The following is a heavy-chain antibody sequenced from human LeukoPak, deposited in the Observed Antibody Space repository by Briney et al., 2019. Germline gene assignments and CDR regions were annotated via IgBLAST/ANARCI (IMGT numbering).Heavy chain of an antibody. V-gene: IGHV4-59*08. CDR3: ARRNYHILTGFYGGGTYNYYYTDV. CDR2: TSFSGST. D-gene: IGHD3-9*01. Sequence: SETLSLTCTVSGASITSYYWTWIRQPPGKGLEWIGFTSFSGSTNYNPSLRRRVTISLDTSTNQFSLALNAMPAADTAVDYCARRNYHILTGFYGGGTYNYYYTDVWGAATTVIVSS. CDR1: GASITSYY. J-gene: IGHJ6*03.